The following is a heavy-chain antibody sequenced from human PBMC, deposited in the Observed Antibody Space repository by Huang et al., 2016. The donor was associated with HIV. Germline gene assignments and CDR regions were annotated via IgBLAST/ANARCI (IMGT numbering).Heavy chain of an antibody. V-gene: IGHV3-30-3*01. J-gene: IGHJ3*02. CDR3: ARAKDTWDAYDI. Sequence: GFPLKNHAMHWVRQAPGKGLDWVAVISNDGINNYNADSVKGRFTISRDRSKSKLVLHMTSLRTEDTAVYYGARAKDTWDAYDIWGQGTMVIVSS. CDR2: ISNDGINN. CDR1: GFPLKNHA. D-gene: IGHD5-18*01.